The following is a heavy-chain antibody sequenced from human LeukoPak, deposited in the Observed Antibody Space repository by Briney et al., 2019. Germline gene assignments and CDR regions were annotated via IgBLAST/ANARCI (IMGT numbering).Heavy chain of an antibody. V-gene: IGHV1-2*02. Sequence: ASVKVSCKASGYTFTSYGISWVRQAPGQGLEWMGWINPNSGGTNYAQKFQGRVTMTRDTSIRTAYMELSRLRSDDTAVYYCAKDLGSGSYQPSDYWGQGTLVTVSS. J-gene: IGHJ4*02. CDR1: GYTFTSYG. CDR3: AKDLGSGSYQPSDY. CDR2: INPNSGGT. D-gene: IGHD1-26*01.